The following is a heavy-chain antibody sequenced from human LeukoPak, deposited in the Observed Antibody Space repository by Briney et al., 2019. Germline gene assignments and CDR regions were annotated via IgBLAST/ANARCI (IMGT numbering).Heavy chain of an antibody. D-gene: IGHD2-2*01. Sequence: SVKVSCKASGGTFSSYAISWVRQAPGQGLEWMGGIIPIFGTANYAQKFQGRVTITADKSTGTAYMELSSLRSEDTAVYYCARDRVCSSTSCYSTPFDYWGQGTLVTVSS. J-gene: IGHJ4*02. CDR3: ARDRVCSSTSCYSTPFDY. CDR2: IIPIFGTA. CDR1: GGTFSSYA. V-gene: IGHV1-69*06.